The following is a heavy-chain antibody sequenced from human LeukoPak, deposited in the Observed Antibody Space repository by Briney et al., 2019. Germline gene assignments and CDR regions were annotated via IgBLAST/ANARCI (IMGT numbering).Heavy chain of an antibody. V-gene: IGHV3-74*01. D-gene: IGHD3-10*01. J-gene: IGHJ4*02. CDR2: IDSDGRTT. CDR1: GFTFRSNW. Sequence: GGSLSLSCAASGFTFRSNWMHWVRQAPGKGLMWVSRIDSDGRTTAYADSVKGRFTISRDNDKNTLYLQMNSLRAEDTAVYFCARGINMIRGAYDCWGQGTLVTVSS. CDR3: ARGINMIRGAYDC.